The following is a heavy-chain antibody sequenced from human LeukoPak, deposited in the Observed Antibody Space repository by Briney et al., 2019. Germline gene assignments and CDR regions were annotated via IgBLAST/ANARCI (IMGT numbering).Heavy chain of an antibody. CDR2: IYYSGST. V-gene: IGHV4-39*01. D-gene: IGHD3-10*01. CDR3: ARQAHQMYYGSGRNWFDP. J-gene: IGHJ5*02. Sequence: SETLSLTCTVSGGSISSSSYYWGWIRQPPGKGLEWIGSIYYSGSTYYNPSLKSRVTISVDTSKNQFSLKLSSVTAADTAVYYCARQAHQMYYGSGRNWFDPWGQGTLVTVSS. CDR1: GGSISSSSYY.